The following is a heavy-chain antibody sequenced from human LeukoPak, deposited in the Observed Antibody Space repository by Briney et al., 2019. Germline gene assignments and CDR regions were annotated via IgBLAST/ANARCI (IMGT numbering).Heavy chain of an antibody. J-gene: IGHJ6*03. CDR1: GASISSYY. CDR3: ARLKFYDSTGYSPGYYMDV. V-gene: IGHV4-59*12. CDR2: IFYRGAT. Sequence: PSETLSLTCTVSGASISSYYWSWIRHPPRQGLGWIGYIFYRGATHYNPSLKSRVTISVYTSKNQFSLRLTSVTAADTAVYYCARLKFYDSTGYSPGYYMDVWGKGTMVSVFS. D-gene: IGHD3-22*01.